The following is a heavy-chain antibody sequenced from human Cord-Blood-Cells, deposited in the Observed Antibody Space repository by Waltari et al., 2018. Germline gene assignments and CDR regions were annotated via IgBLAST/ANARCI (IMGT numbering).Heavy chain of an antibody. J-gene: IGHJ6*03. CDR3: TTCSSTSCYYYYYMDV. V-gene: IGHV3-15*01. CDR1: GFTFSNAW. Sequence: EVQLVESGGGLVKPGGSLRLSCAASGFTFSNAWMSWVRQAPGKGLEWVGRIKSKTDGGTTDYAAPVKGRFTNSRDDSKNTLYLQMNSLKTEDTAVYYCTTCSSTSCYYYYYMDVWGKGTTVTVSS. CDR2: IKSKTDGGTT. D-gene: IGHD2-2*01.